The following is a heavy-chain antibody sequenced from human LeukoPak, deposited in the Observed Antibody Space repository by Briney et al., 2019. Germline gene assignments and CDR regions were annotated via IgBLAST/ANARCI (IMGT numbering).Heavy chain of an antibody. V-gene: IGHV1-18*01. CDR2: ISAYNGNT. J-gene: IGHJ4*02. CDR3: ARDLSSSYYYVFDY. Sequence: ASVKVSCKASGYTLTSFGISWVRQAPGQGLEWMGWISAYNGNTISAQILQGRVTMTTDTSTSTAYMELRSLRSDDTAVYYCARDLSSSYYYVFDYWGQGTLVTVSS. CDR1: GYTLTSFG. D-gene: IGHD3-22*01.